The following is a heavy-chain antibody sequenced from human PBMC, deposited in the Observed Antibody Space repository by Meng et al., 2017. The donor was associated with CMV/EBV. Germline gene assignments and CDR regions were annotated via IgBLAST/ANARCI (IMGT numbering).Heavy chain of an antibody. V-gene: IGHV1-2*02. J-gene: IGHJ6*02. Sequence: ASVKVSCKASGHTFTGYYVHWVRQAPGQGLEWMGWINPVSGGTNYAQKFQGRVTMTSDTSISTAYMELSSLRSEDTAVYYCARAHSSSWYSWAYYYYGMDVWGQGTTVTVSS. CDR3: ARAHSSSWYSWAYYYYGMDV. CDR1: GHTFTGYY. CDR2: INPVSGGT. D-gene: IGHD6-13*01.